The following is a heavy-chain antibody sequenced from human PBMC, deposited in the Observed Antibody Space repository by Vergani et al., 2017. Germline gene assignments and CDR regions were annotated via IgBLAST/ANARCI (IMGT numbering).Heavy chain of an antibody. CDR3: ASVARAPTRRNPPPDY. CDR1: GGSFSDYY. CDR2: VNHGGST. Sequence: QVQLQEWGAGLLKTSETLSLTCGVSGGSFSDYYWSWIRQAPGMGLGWIGEVNHGGSTNYNPSLKSRVPISVDTSKNQFSLQLTSVTAADSALYFCASVARAPTRRNPPPDYWGQGILVTVSS. V-gene: IGHV4-34*01. J-gene: IGHJ4*02.